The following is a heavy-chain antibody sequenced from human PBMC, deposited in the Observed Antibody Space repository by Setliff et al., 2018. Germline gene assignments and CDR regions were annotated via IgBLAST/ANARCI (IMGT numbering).Heavy chain of an antibody. CDR3: AKAAGGYCSSTSCYYDYYYMDV. CDR1: GFTFTSYA. Sequence: GGSLRLSCAASGFTFTSYAMSWVRQAPGKGLEWVSVIYSGGTTYYADSVKGRFTISRDNSKNTLYLQMNSLRAEDTAVYYCAKAAGGYCSSTSCYYDYYYMDVWGKGTTVTVS. CDR2: IYSGGTT. J-gene: IGHJ6*03. D-gene: IGHD2-2*01. V-gene: IGHV3-23*03.